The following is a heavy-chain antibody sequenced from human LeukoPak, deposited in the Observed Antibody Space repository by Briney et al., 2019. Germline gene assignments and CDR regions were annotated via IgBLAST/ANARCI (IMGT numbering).Heavy chain of an antibody. D-gene: IGHD6-13*01. CDR2: IWYDGSNK. V-gene: IGHV3-33*01. Sequence: PGGSLRLSCAASGFSFGSYGMHWVRQAPGKGLEWVAVIWYDGSNKYYADSLKGRFTISRDNSKNTLYLQMNSLRAEDTAVYYCARDDHGIVAAGIDYWGQGTLVTVSS. J-gene: IGHJ4*02. CDR3: ARDDHGIVAAGIDY. CDR1: GFSFGSYG.